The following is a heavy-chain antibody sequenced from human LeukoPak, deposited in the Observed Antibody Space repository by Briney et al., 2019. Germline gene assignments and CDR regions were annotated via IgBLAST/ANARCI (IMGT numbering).Heavy chain of an antibody. J-gene: IGHJ6*02. D-gene: IGHD3-16*01. CDR2: IWYDGSNK. Sequence: GGSLRLSCAASGFTFSSYSMNWVRQAPGKGLEWVAVIWYDGSNKYYADSVKGRFTISRDNSKNTLYLQMNSLRAEDTAVYYCARAGGKHYGMDVWGQGTTVTVSS. CDR1: GFTFSSYS. CDR3: ARAGGKHYGMDV. V-gene: IGHV3-33*08.